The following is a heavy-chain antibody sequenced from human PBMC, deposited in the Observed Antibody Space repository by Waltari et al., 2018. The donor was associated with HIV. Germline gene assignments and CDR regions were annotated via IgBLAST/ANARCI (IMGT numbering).Heavy chain of an antibody. CDR1: GGSIRDSYYY. Sequence: QLHLQESGPGLVKPSETLSLTCSVSGGSIRDSYYYWGWIRQPPGKGLEWIGRMFYSGSAYDNPSLKSRVTIAVDTSKNQFSLKLSSVTAADTALYFCARHEPRSTWFDPWGQGTLVTVSS. V-gene: IGHV4-39*01. CDR3: ARHEPRSTWFDP. CDR2: MFYSGSA. D-gene: IGHD1-26*01. J-gene: IGHJ5*02.